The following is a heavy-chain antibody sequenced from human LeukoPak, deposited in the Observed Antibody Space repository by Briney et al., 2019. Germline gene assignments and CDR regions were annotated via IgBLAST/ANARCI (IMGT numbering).Heavy chain of an antibody. CDR1: GSTFNTWG. CDR3: AKEEGRSGYFDN. J-gene: IGHJ4*02. V-gene: IGHV3-30*02. Sequence: PGGSLRLSCVASGSTFNTWGMHWVRQAPAKGLEGVAFLWYVRINQYHADSVQGRFTISRENSKNTLYLQMNSLRVEETAVYCCAKEEGRSGYFDNWGQGALVTVSS. CDR2: LWYVRINQ. D-gene: IGHD3-22*01.